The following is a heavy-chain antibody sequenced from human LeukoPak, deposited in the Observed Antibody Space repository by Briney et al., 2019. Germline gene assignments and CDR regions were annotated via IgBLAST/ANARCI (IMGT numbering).Heavy chain of an antibody. CDR2: IYSGGST. CDR1: GFTVSSDS. V-gene: IGHV3-53*01. J-gene: IGHJ4*02. CDR3: ARRAGAYSHPYDY. D-gene: IGHD4/OR15-4a*01. Sequence: GGSLRLSCAVSGFTVSSDSMSWVRQAPGKGLEWVSFIYSGGSTHYSDSVKGRFTISRDNSKNTLYLQMNSLRAEDTAVYYCARRAGAYSHPYDYWGQGTLVTVSS.